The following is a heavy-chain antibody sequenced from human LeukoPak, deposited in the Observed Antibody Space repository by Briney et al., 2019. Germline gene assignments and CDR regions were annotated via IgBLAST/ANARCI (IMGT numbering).Heavy chain of an antibody. CDR2: IYSGGST. V-gene: IGHV3-53*01. J-gene: IGHJ4*02. D-gene: IGHD2-15*01. CDR3: TKGGGVHSHSD. Sequence: GGSLRLSCAASGFTVSTNYMSWVRQAPGKGLEWVSEIYSGGSTYYAASVKGRFSISRDTSKNTMYLQMNSLRAEDTAIYYCTKGGGVHSHSDWGQGTLVTVSS. CDR1: GFTVSTNY.